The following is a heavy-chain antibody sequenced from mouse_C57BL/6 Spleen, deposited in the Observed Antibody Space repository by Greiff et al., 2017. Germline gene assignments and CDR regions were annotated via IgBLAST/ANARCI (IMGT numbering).Heavy chain of an antibody. J-gene: IGHJ2*01. Sequence: EVKLQESGAELVRPGASVKLSCTASGFNIKDDYMHWVKQRPEQGLEWIGWIDPENGDTEYASKFQGKATITADTSSNTAYLQLSSLTSEDTAVYYCTTDLFDYWGQGTTLTVSS. CDR3: TTDLFDY. V-gene: IGHV14-4*01. CDR2: IDPENGDT. CDR1: GFNIKDDY.